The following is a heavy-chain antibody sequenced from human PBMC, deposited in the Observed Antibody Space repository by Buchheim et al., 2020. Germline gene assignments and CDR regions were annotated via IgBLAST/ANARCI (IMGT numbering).Heavy chain of an antibody. CDR2: MNSNGGT. Sequence: QVQLQQWGAGLLKPAETLSLTCAVSGGSFSGDYWTWIRQPPGKGLEWIGEMNSNGGTNYNPSLENRVIISMETSKNRFFLMVTSVTAADTAMYYCARFSRTSTDYWGQETL. V-gene: IGHV4-34*01. CDR1: GGSFSGDY. D-gene: IGHD1-7*01. J-gene: IGHJ4*02. CDR3: ARFSRTSTDY.